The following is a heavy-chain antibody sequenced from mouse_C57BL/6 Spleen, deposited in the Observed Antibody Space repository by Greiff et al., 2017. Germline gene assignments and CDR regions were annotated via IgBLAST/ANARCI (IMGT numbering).Heavy chain of an antibody. D-gene: IGHD1-1*01. V-gene: IGHV1-22*01. Sequence: EVQLQQSGPELVKPGASVKMSCKASGYTFTDYNMHWVKQSHGKSLEWIGYINPNNGGTSYNQKFKGKATLTVNKSSSTAYMELRSLTSEDSAVYYCARGGNYYGSSYVEYAMDYWGQGTSVTVSS. CDR1: GYTFTDYN. CDR2: INPNNGGT. CDR3: ARGGNYYGSSYVEYAMDY. J-gene: IGHJ4*01.